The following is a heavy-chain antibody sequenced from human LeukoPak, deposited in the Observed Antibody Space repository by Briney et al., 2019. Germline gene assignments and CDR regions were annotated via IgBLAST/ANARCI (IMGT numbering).Heavy chain of an antibody. CDR1: GGSFSGYY. CDR2: INHSGST. Sequence: SETLSLTCAVYGGSFSGYYWSCIRQPPGKGLEWIGEINHSGSTNYNPSLKSRVTISVDTSKNQFSLKLSSVTAADPAVYSCALGYCSSTSCYENFDYWGQGTLVTVSS. D-gene: IGHD2-2*01. J-gene: IGHJ4*02. CDR3: ALGYCSSTSCYENFDY. V-gene: IGHV4-34*01.